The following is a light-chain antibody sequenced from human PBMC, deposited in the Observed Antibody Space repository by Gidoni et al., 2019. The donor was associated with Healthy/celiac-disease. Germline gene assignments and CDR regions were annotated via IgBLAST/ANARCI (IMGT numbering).Light chain of an antibody. CDR2: AAS. V-gene: IGKV1-6*01. J-gene: IGKJ1*01. CDR3: LQDYNYPWT. CDR1: QGIRNA. Sequence: AIQMTQSPSSLSASVGDRVTITCRASQGIRNALGWYQQKPGKAPKLLIYAASSLQSGVPSRFSGSGSGTDFTLTISSLQPEDFATYYCLQDYNYPWTFXXXTKVEIK.